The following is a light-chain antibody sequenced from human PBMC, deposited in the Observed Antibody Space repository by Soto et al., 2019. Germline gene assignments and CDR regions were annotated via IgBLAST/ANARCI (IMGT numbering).Light chain of an antibody. CDR3: QQANSFPFT. CDR1: QSISSW. J-gene: IGKJ3*01. Sequence: DIQMTQSPSTLSASVGDRVTITCRASQSISSWLAWYQQKPGKAPKLLIYDASSLESGVPSRFSGSGSGTEFTLTISSLQPDDFATYFCQQANSFPFTFGPGTRVDIK. V-gene: IGKV1-5*01. CDR2: DAS.